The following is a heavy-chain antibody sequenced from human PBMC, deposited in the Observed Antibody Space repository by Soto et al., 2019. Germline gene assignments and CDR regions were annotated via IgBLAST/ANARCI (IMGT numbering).Heavy chain of an antibody. Sequence: QVQLQQWGAGLLKPSETLSLTCAVYGGSFRGYYWSWIRQPPGKGLEWIGEINHSGSTNYNPSLKSRVTISVDTSKNQFSLKRSSVTAADTAVYYCARGGRRVVVAATPTFDYWGQGTLVTVSS. V-gene: IGHV4-34*01. J-gene: IGHJ4*02. CDR1: GGSFRGYY. CDR2: INHSGST. D-gene: IGHD2-15*01. CDR3: ARGGRRVVVAATPTFDY.